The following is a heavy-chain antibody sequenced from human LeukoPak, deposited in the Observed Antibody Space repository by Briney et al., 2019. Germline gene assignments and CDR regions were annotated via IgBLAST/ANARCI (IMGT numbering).Heavy chain of an antibody. J-gene: IGHJ6*02. V-gene: IGHV3-23*01. CDR1: GFTFSSYA. CDR3: AKTGPVVAATYYYYYGMDV. CDR2: ISGSGGST. D-gene: IGHD2-15*01. Sequence: GGSLRLSCAASGFTFSSYAMSWVRQAPGNGLKWVSAISGSGGSTYSAHSVKGRFTLSRDKSQSTLYLQMNSLRAEDTAVYYCAKTGPVVAATYYYYYGMDVWGQGTTVTVS.